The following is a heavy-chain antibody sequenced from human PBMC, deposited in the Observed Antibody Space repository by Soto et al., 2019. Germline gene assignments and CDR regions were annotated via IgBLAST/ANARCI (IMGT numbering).Heavy chain of an antibody. CDR1: GGTFSSYA. J-gene: IGHJ6*02. Sequence: ASVKVSCKASGGTFSSYAISWVRQAPGQGLEWMGGIIPIFGTANYAQKFQGRVTITADESTSTAYMELSSLRSEDTAVYYCAGVGAARAYYYYGMDVWGQGTTVTVSS. V-gene: IGHV1-69*13. D-gene: IGHD6-6*01. CDR2: IIPIFGTA. CDR3: AGVGAARAYYYYGMDV.